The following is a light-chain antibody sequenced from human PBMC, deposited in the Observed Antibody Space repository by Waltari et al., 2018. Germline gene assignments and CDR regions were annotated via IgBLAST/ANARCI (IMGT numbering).Light chain of an antibody. CDR1: SGDVGGYNV. CDR3: YSYAGSSTWV. CDR2: EGS. Sequence: QSALTQPASVSGSPGQSITISCTGTSGDVGGYNVVSWYQRHPGKVTKLIIYEGSKRRAGISDRFSGSKSGNTASLTMSGLQTEDEAEYYCYSYAGSSTWVFGGGTQLAVV. J-gene: IGLJ3*02. V-gene: IGLV2-23*01.